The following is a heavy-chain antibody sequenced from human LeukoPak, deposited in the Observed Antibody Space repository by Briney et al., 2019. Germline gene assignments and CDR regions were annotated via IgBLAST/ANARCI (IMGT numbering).Heavy chain of an antibody. J-gene: IGHJ3*02. V-gene: IGHV3-30*02. D-gene: IGHD3-3*01. CDR1: GFTFSSYG. Sequence: GGSLRLSCAASGFTFSSYGMHWVRQAPGKGLEWVAFIRYDGSNKYYADSVKGRFTISRDNSKNTLYLQMNSLRAEDTAVYYCARDLAYYDFWSGYYAHDAFDIWGQGTMVTVSS. CDR3: ARDLAYYDFWSGYYAHDAFDI. CDR2: IRYDGSNK.